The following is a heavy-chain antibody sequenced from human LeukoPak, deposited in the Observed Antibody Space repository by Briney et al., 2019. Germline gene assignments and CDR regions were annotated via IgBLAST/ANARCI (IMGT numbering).Heavy chain of an antibody. CDR1: GYSISSGYY. V-gene: IGHV4-38-2*02. CDR3: AKLDRGYYFDY. CDR2: VFYSGGT. J-gene: IGHJ4*02. D-gene: IGHD3-10*01. Sequence: SETLSLTRTVSGYSISSGYYWGWIRQPPGKGLEWIGYVFYSGGTLYNPSLKSRVAISVDTSKNQFSLKLSSVTAADTAVYYCAKLDRGYYFDYWGQGTLVTVSS.